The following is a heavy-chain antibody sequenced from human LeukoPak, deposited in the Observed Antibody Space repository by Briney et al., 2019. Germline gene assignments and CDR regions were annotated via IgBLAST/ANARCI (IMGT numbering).Heavy chain of an antibody. Sequence: GGSLRLSCAASGFTFSSYWMSWVRQAPGKGLEWVANIKQDGSEKYYVDSVKGRFTTSRDNAKNSLYLQMNSLRAEDTALYYCAKDRGWRRYYDSSGEFDPWGQGTLVTVSS. CDR3: AKDRGWRRYYDSSGEFDP. D-gene: IGHD3-22*01. J-gene: IGHJ5*02. CDR1: GFTFSSYW. V-gene: IGHV3-7*03. CDR2: IKQDGSEK.